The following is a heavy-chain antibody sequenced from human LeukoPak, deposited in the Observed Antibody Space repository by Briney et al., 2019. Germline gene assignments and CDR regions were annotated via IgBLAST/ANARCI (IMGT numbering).Heavy chain of an antibody. V-gene: IGHV1-46*01. D-gene: IGHD3-10*01. CDR2: INPSDGYT. CDR3: ATEGKMVRGVYTDY. Sequence: ASVKVSCKASGNTFTNYYMHWVRQAPGQGLKWMGIINPSDGYTSYAQKFQGRVTMTRDTSTSTVYMELSSLRSEDTAVYYCATEGKMVRGVYTDYWGQGTLVTVSS. CDR1: GNTFTNYY. J-gene: IGHJ4*02.